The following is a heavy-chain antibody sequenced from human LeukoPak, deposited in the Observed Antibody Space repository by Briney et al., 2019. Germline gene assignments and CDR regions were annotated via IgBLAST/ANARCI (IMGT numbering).Heavy chain of an antibody. CDR2: IYYRGST. Sequence: SETLSLTCTVSGGSISSSSYYWGWIRQPPGKGLEWIGSIYYRGSTYYNPSLKSRVPISVDTSKNQFSLKLSSVTAADTAVYYCAGDQDFWSGYYNENWFDPWGQGTLVTVSS. D-gene: IGHD3-3*01. V-gene: IGHV4-39*07. J-gene: IGHJ5*02. CDR1: GGSISSSSYY. CDR3: AGDQDFWSGYYNENWFDP.